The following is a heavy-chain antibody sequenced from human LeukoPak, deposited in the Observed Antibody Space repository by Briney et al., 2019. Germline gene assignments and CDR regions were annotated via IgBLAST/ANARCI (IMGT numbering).Heavy chain of an antibody. D-gene: IGHD5-24*01. CDR1: GYTFTNYY. CDR2: INPSGGST. Sequence: ASVKVSCKASGYTFTNYYIHRVRQAPGQGLECMGIINPSGGSTSYAQKFQGRVTMTRDMSTSTAYMELSSLRSEDTAVYYCARRGGRRDGFHFVEDEYYFDYWGQGTLVTVSS. V-gene: IGHV1-46*01. J-gene: IGHJ4*02. CDR3: ARRGGRRDGFHFVEDEYYFDY.